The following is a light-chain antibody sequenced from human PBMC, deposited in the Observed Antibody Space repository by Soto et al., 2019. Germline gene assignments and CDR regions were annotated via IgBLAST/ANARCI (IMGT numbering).Light chain of an antibody. Sequence: QSALTQPASVSGSPGQSITISCTGPRGTVGGYNYVSWYQQHPGEAPKIIIYDVSSRPSGVSYRFSGSKSGNTASLTISGLQSEDEADYYCSSYTSSTFGVFGTGTKVTVL. J-gene: IGLJ1*01. CDR1: RGTVGGYNY. V-gene: IGLV2-14*03. CDR3: SSYTSSTFGV. CDR2: DVS.